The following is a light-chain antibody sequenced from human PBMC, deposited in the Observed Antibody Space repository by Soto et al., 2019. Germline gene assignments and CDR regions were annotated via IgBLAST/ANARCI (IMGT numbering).Light chain of an antibody. Sequence: QPASVSGSPGQPITISCTGSYSDVGGYNSVSWYQQHPGKAPKLMIYDVDNRPSGVSNRFSGSKSGNTASLTISGLQTEDEADYYCGSYTTSDTLAFGGGTKVTVL. CDR2: DVD. J-gene: IGLJ2*01. V-gene: IGLV2-14*03. CDR3: GSYTTSDTLA. CDR1: YSDVGGYNS.